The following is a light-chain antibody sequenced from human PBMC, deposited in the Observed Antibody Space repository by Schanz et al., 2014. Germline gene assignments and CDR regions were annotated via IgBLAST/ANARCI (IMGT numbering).Light chain of an antibody. CDR2: DVS. CDR1: SSDVGSYNL. J-gene: IGLJ1*01. Sequence: QSVLTQPASVSGSPGQSITISCTGTSSDVGSYNLVSWYQQHPGKAPKLMIYDVSNRPSGVSNRFSGSKSGNTASLTVSGLQAEDEADYYCSSYGGSHNYVFGTGTKLTVL. CDR3: SSYGGSHNYV. V-gene: IGLV2-14*02.